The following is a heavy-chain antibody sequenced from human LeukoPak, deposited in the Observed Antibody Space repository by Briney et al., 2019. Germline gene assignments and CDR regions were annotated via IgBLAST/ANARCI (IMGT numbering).Heavy chain of an antibody. V-gene: IGHV3-23*01. CDR3: AKDSTTHDY. CDR1: GFTFSTYA. Sequence: GGSLRLSCAASGFTFSTYAMNWVRQAPGKGLEWVSAISGSGGTTNYADSVKGRFTISRDNSKNTLYLQMNSLRAEDTAVYYCAKDSTTHDYWGQGTLVAVSS. J-gene: IGHJ4*02. CDR2: ISGSGGTT. D-gene: IGHD1-1*01.